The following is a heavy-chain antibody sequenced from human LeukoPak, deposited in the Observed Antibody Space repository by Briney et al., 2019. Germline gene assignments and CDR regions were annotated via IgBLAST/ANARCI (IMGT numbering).Heavy chain of an antibody. V-gene: IGHV3-11*06. J-gene: IGHJ3*02. CDR3: ARTSQSDAFDI. CDR1: GSTFSDYY. Sequence: GGSLRLSCAASGSTFSDYYMSWIRQAPGKGLEWVSYIRSSSSYTKYADSVKGRFTISRDNAKNSLYLQMNSLRAEDTAVYYCARTSQSDAFDIWGQGTMVTVSS. CDR2: IRSSSSYT.